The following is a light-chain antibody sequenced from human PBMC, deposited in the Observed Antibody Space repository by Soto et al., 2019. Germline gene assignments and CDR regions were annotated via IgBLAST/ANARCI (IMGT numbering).Light chain of an antibody. CDR3: SSYTTPNTEV. V-gene: IGLV2-14*01. CDR2: DVS. CDR1: GSGVGVFNR. Sequence: QSALTQPDSVSGSPGQSSTISCTGTGSGVGVFNRVSWYQQHPGKAPKFMIYDVSNRPSGVSDRFSGSKSGNTASLTISGRQAEDEADYYCSSYTTPNTEVFGGGTKLTVL. J-gene: IGLJ2*01.